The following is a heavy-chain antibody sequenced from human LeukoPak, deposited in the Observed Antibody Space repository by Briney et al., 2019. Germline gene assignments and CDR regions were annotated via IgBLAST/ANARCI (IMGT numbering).Heavy chain of an antibody. V-gene: IGHV3-53*01. CDR3: ARVWELSFDY. D-gene: IGHD1-26*01. Sequence: GGSQRLPCTASVFTLSLDHIRWPRQAPGKGLDWVSVIYAGGSTYCANSVKGRFTISRDNFKNTVFLQMNSLRAEDTAVYYCARVWELSFDYWGQRPVGPLSS. CDR2: IYAGGST. CDR1: VFTLSLDH. J-gene: IGHJ4*02.